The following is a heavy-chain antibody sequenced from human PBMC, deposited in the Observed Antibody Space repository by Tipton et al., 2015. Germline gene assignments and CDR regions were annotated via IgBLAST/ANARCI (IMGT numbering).Heavy chain of an antibody. D-gene: IGHD5-24*01. CDR1: GFPFSAHG. CDR3: ARDGYNYARDY. J-gene: IGHJ4*02. CDR2: ISASGGDT. V-gene: IGHV3-23*01. Sequence: SLRLSCVASGFPFSAHGLNWVRQAPGKGLEWVSSISASGGDTFYTGSVQGRFTISRDNSKNTLFLQMNSLRAEDTAVYYCARDGYNYARDYWGQGTLVTVSS.